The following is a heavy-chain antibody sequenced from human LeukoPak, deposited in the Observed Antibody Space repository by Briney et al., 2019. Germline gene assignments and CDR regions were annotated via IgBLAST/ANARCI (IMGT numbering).Heavy chain of an antibody. Sequence: SYTLSLTCAVSGESYSGYYGNWIRQPPGKGLEWIGEINHSGNTNYSPSLKSRVTISVDTSKNQFSLKLSSVTAADTAVYYCARLRTGVDAFDIWGQGTMVTVSS. J-gene: IGHJ3*02. CDR2: INHSGNT. CDR3: ARLRTGVDAFDI. D-gene: IGHD3-10*01. CDR1: GESYSGYY. V-gene: IGHV4-34*01.